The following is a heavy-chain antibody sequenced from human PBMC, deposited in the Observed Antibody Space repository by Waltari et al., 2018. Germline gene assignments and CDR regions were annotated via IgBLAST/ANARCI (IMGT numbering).Heavy chain of an antibody. V-gene: IGHV3-23*01. J-gene: IGHJ4*02. Sequence: EVQLLESGGGLVQPGGSLRLSCAASGFTFSSYAMSWVRQAPGKGLEWVSAISGSGGSTYYADSVKGRFTISKKNSKNTLYLQMNSLRAEDTAVYYCAKNYYDSSGYPPPFDYWGQGTLVTVSS. CDR1: GFTFSSYA. CDR2: ISGSGGST. D-gene: IGHD3-22*01. CDR3: AKNYYDSSGYPPPFDY.